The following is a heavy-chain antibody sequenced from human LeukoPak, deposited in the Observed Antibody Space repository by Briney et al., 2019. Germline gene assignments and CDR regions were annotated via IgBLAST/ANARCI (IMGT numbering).Heavy chain of an antibody. CDR2: ILHDGNDK. V-gene: IGHV3-30*02. CDR1: GFTFTSYG. CDR3: VKDYGTYQILARAKFAF. D-gene: IGHD1/OR15-1a*01. J-gene: IGHJ4*02. Sequence: GGSLRLSCVPSGFTFTSYGMHWVRQAPCKGLDWVALILHDGNDKYYAETVKGRFTISRDNSNNTVYLQMNTLRAEDTAMYYCVKDYGTYQILARAKFAFWGQGTLISVSS.